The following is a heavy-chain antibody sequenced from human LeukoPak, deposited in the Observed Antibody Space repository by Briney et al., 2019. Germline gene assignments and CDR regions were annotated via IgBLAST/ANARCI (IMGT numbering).Heavy chain of an antibody. J-gene: IGHJ6*02. D-gene: IGHD3-10*01. CDR2: VWSDGSNK. V-gene: IGHV3-33*06. CDR3: AKSYYFGSGSQPFYYYVMDV. Sequence: GKSLRLSCAASGFTFSDYGMHWVRQAPGKGLEWVAFVWSDGSNKYYPDSVKGRFIISRDNSKNTLYLQMNSLRAEDTAVYYCAKSYYFGSGSQPFYYYVMDVWGQGTTVIVSS. CDR1: GFTFSDYG.